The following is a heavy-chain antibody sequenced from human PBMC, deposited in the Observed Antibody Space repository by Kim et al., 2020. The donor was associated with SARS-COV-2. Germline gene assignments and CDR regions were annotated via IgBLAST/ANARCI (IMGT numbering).Heavy chain of an antibody. D-gene: IGHD3-10*01. CDR1: GGSISSSRYY. V-gene: IGHV4-39*01. Sequence: SETLSLTCSVSGGSISSSRYYWGWIRQPPGKGLEWIGTIYYDGSISYNPSLKSRVPTSVDTSKNQLSLRLTSVTAADTAVYSCATHDPYGSGSYDPYYFDYWGQGTLVTVSS. J-gene: IGHJ4*02. CDR2: IYYDGSI. CDR3: ATHDPYGSGSYDPYYFDY.